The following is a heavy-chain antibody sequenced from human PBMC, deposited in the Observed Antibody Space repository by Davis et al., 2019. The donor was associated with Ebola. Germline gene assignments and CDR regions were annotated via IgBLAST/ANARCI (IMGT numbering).Heavy chain of an antibody. D-gene: IGHD5-24*01. CDR1: GFTFSSYA. CDR2: ISYDGSNK. Sequence: PGGSLRLSCAASGFTFSSYAMHWVRQAPGKGLEWVAVISYDGSNKYYADSVKGRFTISRDNSKNTLYLQMNSLRAEDTAVYYCARKRWLQSYYFDYWGQGTLVTVSS. J-gene: IGHJ4*02. V-gene: IGHV3-30-3*01. CDR3: ARKRWLQSYYFDY.